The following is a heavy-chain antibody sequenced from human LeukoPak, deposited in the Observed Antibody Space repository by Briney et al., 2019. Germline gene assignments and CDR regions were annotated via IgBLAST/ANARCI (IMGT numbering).Heavy chain of an antibody. CDR3: ARGQRYDFWSGYSEFDY. CDR1: GGSFSGYY. V-gene: IGHV4-34*01. Sequence: SETLSLTCAVYGGSFSGYYWSWIRQPPGKGLEWIGEINHSGSTNYNPSLKSRVTISVDTSKNQFSLKLSSVTAADTAVYCCARGQRYDFWSGYSEFDYWGQGTLVTVSS. CDR2: INHSGST. D-gene: IGHD3-3*01. J-gene: IGHJ4*02.